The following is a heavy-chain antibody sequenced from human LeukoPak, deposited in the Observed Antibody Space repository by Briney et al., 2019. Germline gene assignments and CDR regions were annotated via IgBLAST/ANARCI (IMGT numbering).Heavy chain of an antibody. J-gene: IGHJ4*02. V-gene: IGHV3-23*01. CDR2: ISGFNT. D-gene: IGHD2-8*02. Sequence: PGGSLRLSCTTSGFAFSNYAMNWVRQAPGKGLEWVSGISGFNTYYADSAKGRFTISRDNSKNVLYLQMSHLRADDTAVYFCAKDVCTSVRCLLYFDSWGQGTLVTVSS. CDR3: AKDVCTSVRCLLYFDS. CDR1: GFAFSNYA.